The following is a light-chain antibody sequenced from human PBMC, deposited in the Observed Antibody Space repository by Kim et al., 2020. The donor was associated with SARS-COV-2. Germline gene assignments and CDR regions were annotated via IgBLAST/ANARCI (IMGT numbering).Light chain of an antibody. V-gene: IGKV1-33*01. J-gene: IGKJ3*01. Sequence: DIQMTQSPSSLSASVGDRVTITCQASQDISNYLNWYKQKPGKAPKLLIYDASNLETGVPSRFSGSGSGTDFTFTISSLQPEDIATYYCQHYDNLFPFGPGTKVDI. CDR3: QHYDNLFP. CDR2: DAS. CDR1: QDISNY.